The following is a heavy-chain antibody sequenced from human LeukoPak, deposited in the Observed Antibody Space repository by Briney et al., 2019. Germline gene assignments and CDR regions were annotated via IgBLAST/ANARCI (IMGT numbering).Heavy chain of an antibody. J-gene: IGHJ4*02. V-gene: IGHV1-18*01. Sequence: ASVKVSCKTPGYTFTSYGVSWVRQAPGQRLEWMGWISTYNYNTNYAQKFRGRVTMTRDTSTSTVYMELRSLRSEDTAIYYCARQVDTTMAPPDYWGQGTLVTVSS. CDR3: ARQVDTTMAPPDY. CDR1: GYTFTSYG. CDR2: ISTYNYNT. D-gene: IGHD5-18*01.